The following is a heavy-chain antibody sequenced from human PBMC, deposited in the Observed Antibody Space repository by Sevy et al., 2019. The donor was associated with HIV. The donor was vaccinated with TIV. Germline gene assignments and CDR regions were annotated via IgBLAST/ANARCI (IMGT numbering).Heavy chain of an antibody. CDR1: GKTLSELS. CDR3: ATTREYYEDSSGYLDF. D-gene: IGHD3-22*01. Sequence: ASVKVSCKVSGKTLSELSMHWVRQAPGKGLEWMGRMDPEDGETNYAQKFQGRVTLTEDTFTDKAYMELRNLKSEDTAVYYWATTREYYEDSSGYLDFWGQGTLVTVSS. V-gene: IGHV1-24*01. J-gene: IGHJ4*02. CDR2: MDPEDGET.